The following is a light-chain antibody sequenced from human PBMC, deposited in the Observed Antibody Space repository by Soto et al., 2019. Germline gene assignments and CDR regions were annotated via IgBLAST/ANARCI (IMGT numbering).Light chain of an antibody. CDR2: TSS. J-gene: IGKJ5*01. CDR1: QPISEY. V-gene: IGKV1-39*01. CDR3: QQSYSTPIT. Sequence: DIQMTQSPSSLSASVGDRVTITCRTSQPISEYLNWYQQKPGKAPSLLIYTSSNLQTGVPSRFSGSGSGTHFTLTINSLQPEDFATYFCQQSYSTPITFGQGTRLEIK.